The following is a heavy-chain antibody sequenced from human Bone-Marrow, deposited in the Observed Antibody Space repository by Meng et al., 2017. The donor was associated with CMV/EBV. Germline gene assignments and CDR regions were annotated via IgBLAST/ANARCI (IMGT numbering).Heavy chain of an antibody. J-gene: IGHJ4*02. Sequence: SETLSLTCTVSGGSVSSGTYYWSWIRQPPGKGLEWIGYIYFSGSTKYNLSLESRVSLSVDTSKTHFSLRLNSVTSADAAIYYCARDRPGAPMEFWGQGTLVTVSS. D-gene: IGHD2-8*02. CDR3: ARDRPGAPMEF. CDR2: IYFSGST. V-gene: IGHV4-61*01. CDR1: GGSVSSGTYY.